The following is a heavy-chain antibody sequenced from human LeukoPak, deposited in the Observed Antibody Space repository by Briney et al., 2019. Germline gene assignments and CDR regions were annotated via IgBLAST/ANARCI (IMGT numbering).Heavy chain of an antibody. CDR1: GYTFTSYG. D-gene: IGHD3-10*01. CDR3: ARDRGNNYYGSGSYSDY. J-gene: IGHJ4*02. CDR2: ISAYNGNT. Sequence: ASVKVSCKASGYTFTSYGISWVRQAPGQGLEWMGWISAYNGNTNYAQKLQGRVTMTTDTSTSTAYMELRSLRSDDTAVYYCARDRGNNYYGSGSYSDYWGQGTLVTVYS. V-gene: IGHV1-18*01.